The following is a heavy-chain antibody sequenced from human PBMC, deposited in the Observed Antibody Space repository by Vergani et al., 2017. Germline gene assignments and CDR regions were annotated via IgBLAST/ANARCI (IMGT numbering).Heavy chain of an antibody. Sequence: QVQLVQSGAEVKKPGASVKVSCKASGYTFTSYDISWVRQAPGQGLEWMGRIIPILGIANYAQKFQGRVTITADKSTSTAYMELSSLRSEDTAVYYCAKTIAAAEDYGMDVWGQGTTVTVSS. V-gene: IGHV1-69*09. J-gene: IGHJ6*02. CDR3: AKTIAAAEDYGMDV. CDR2: IIPILGIA. CDR1: GYTFTSYD. D-gene: IGHD6-13*01.